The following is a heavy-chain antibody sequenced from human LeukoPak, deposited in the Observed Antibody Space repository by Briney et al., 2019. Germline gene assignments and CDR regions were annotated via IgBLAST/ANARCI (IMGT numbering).Heavy chain of an antibody. J-gene: IGHJ4*02. D-gene: IGHD1-7*01. CDR2: ISWNSGSI. CDR3: AKDKVPNWNYGYFDY. CDR1: GFTFDDYA. V-gene: IGHV3-9*01. Sequence: GGSLRLSCAASGFTFDDYAMHWVRQAPGKGLEWVSGISWNSGSIGYADSVKGRFTISRDNAKNSLYLQMNSLRAEDTALYYCAKDKVPNWNYGYFDYWGQGTLVTVSS.